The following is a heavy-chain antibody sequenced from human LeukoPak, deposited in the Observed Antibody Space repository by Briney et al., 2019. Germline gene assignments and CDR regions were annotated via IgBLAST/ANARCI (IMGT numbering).Heavy chain of an antibody. D-gene: IGHD3-9*01. CDR1: GFSFSSHW. V-gene: IGHV3-74*01. CDR2: IRDDGSYT. J-gene: IGHJ4*02. Sequence: GVSLRLSCAASGFSFSSHWVHWVRQAPGKGLVWVSRIRDDGSYTSNVDSVKGRFTISRDNSKNTLYLQMNSLRAEDTAVYYCAKDGVLTGYYTLDYWGQGTLVTVSS. CDR3: AKDGVLTGYYTLDY.